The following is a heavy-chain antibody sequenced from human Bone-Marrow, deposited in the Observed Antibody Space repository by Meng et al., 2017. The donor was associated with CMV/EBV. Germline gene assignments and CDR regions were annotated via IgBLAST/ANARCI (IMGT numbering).Heavy chain of an antibody. CDR1: GFTFSSYW. CDR2: INSDGSST. V-gene: IGHV3-74*01. Sequence: GESLKISCAASGFTFSSYWMHWVRQAPGKGLVWVSRINSDGSSTSYADSVKGRFTISRDNAKNTLYLQMNSLRAEDTAVYYCARDSEYYDFWSSQWDYWGQGTLVTVSS. CDR3: ARDSEYYDFWSSQWDY. J-gene: IGHJ4*02. D-gene: IGHD3-3*01.